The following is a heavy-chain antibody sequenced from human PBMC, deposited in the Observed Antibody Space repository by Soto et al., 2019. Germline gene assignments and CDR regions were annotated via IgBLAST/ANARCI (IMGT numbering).Heavy chain of an antibody. CDR2: IYHSGST. J-gene: IGHJ5*02. CDR3: ARDPNPRHCSSTSCYNWFDP. D-gene: IGHD2-2*01. V-gene: IGHV4-4*02. CDR1: GGSISSSNW. Sequence: SETLSLTCAVSGGSISSSNWWSWVRQPPGKGLEWIGEIYHSGSTNYNPSLKSRVTISVDKSKNQFSLKLSSVTAADTAVYYCARDPNPRHCSSTSCYNWFDPWGQGTLVTVSS.